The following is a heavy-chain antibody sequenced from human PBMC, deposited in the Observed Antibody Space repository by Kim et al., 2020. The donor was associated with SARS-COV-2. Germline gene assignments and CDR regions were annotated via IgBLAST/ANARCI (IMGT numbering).Heavy chain of an antibody. CDR2: FDPEDGET. V-gene: IGHV1-24*01. J-gene: IGHJ5*02. Sequence: ASVKVSCKVSGYTLTELSMHWVRQAPGKGLEWVGGFDPEDGETIYAQKFQGRVTMTEDTSTDTAYMELSSLRSEDTAVYYCATGPGITGTTLTWFDPWGQGTLVTVSS. D-gene: IGHD1-20*01. CDR1: GYTLTELS. CDR3: ATGPGITGTTLTWFDP.